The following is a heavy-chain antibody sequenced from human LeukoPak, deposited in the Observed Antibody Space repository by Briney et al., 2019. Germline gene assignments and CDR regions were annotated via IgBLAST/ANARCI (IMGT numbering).Heavy chain of an antibody. Sequence: GGSLRLSRAASGFTFSRYSMNWGCQAPGKGEEWGSSISSSSSYIYYADSVKRRFTISRDNAKNSLYLQMNSLRAEDTAVYYCARVGSSSGYGYWGQGTLVTVSS. CDR3: ARVGSSSGYGY. CDR1: GFTFSRYS. D-gene: IGHD6-6*01. CDR2: ISSSSSYI. V-gene: IGHV3-21*01. J-gene: IGHJ4*02.